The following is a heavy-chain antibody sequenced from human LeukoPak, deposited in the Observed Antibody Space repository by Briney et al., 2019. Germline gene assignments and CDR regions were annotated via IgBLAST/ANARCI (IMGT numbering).Heavy chain of an antibody. J-gene: IGHJ6*02. V-gene: IGHV3-53*01. Sequence: RGSLKLSCAASGFAVGRNYMTWVRQAPGKGLEWVSLIYSGGSTRYADSVRGRFIISRDDSRNTLYLQMNSLRAEDTAVYYCAGHSELDVWGQGTTVTVSS. CDR1: GFAVGRNY. D-gene: IGHD6-13*01. CDR3: AGHSELDV. CDR2: IYSGGST.